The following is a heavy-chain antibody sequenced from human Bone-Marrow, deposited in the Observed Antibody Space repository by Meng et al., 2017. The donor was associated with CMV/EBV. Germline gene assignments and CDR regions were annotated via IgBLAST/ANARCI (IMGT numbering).Heavy chain of an antibody. CDR1: GYSFSSYW. J-gene: IGHJ4*02. CDR2: IYPGDSDI. Sequence: SCKGSGYSFSSYWIGWVRQMPGTGLEWLGIIYPGDSDIRYSPSFQGQVTISADKSISTAYLQWASLKASDTAIYYCARHLRRSPFDYWGQGTLVTVSS. V-gene: IGHV5-51*01. CDR3: ARHLRRSPFDY. D-gene: IGHD3-10*01.